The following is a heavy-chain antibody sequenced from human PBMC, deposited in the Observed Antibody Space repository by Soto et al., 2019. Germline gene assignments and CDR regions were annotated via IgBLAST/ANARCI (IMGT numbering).Heavy chain of an antibody. Sequence: QVQLVQSGAEVKKPGASVKVSCKASGYTFTSYGISWVRQAPGQGLEWMGWISAYNGNTNYAQKLQGRVTMTTDTSTSTAYMELRSLRSDDTAVYYCARNYYDILTGYYSPSGGMDVWGKGTTVTVSS. CDR2: ISAYNGNT. CDR1: GYTFTSYG. D-gene: IGHD3-9*01. J-gene: IGHJ6*03. V-gene: IGHV1-18*01. CDR3: ARNYYDILTGYYSPSGGMDV.